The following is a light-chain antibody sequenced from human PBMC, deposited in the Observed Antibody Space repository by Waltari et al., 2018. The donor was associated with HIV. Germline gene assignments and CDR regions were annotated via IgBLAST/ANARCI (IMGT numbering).Light chain of an antibody. CDR2: LGS. J-gene: IGKJ3*01. V-gene: IGKV2-28*01. CDR3: MQALETPLT. CDR1: QSLLHSNGYNY. Sequence: DIVLTQSPLFLPVTPGEPASISCRSSQSLLHSNGYNYLDWYLQKPGQSPQLLIYLGSNRASGVPDRFSGRGSGTDFTLKISRVEAEDVGIYYCMQALETPLTFGPGTKVDIK.